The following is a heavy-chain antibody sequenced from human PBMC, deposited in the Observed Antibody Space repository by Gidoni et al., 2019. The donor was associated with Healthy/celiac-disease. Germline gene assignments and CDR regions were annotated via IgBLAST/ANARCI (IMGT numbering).Heavy chain of an antibody. CDR3: ARGRPRTLTTVTTSGNPFAP. Sequence: QVQLQQWGAGLLKPSETLSLTCAVYGGSFSGYYWSWIRQPPGKGLGWIGEINHSGSTNYNPSLKSRVTISVDTSKNQFSLKLSSVTAADTAVYYCARGRPRTLTTVTTSGNPFAPWGQGTLVTVSS. CDR1: GGSFSGYY. CDR2: INHSGST. V-gene: IGHV4-34*01. D-gene: IGHD4-17*01. J-gene: IGHJ5*02.